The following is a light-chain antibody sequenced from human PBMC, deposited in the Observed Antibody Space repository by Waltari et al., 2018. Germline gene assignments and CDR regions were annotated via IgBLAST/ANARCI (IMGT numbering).Light chain of an antibody. J-gene: IGLJ3*02. CDR1: GSDIGNNDL. Sequence: QSALTQPASVSGSPGQSITISCSGTGSDIGNNDLVSWFQHHHGKAPKLLFYGGTKRPSGVSSRFSGSKTGNTASLTISGLQAEDEAHYYCCSHAGSRSIWVIGGGTKLTVL. CDR2: GGT. CDR3: CSHAGSRSIWV. V-gene: IGLV2-23*01.